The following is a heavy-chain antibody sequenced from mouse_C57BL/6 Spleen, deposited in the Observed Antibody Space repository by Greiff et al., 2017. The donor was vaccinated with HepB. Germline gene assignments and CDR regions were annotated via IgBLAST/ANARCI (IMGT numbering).Heavy chain of an antibody. D-gene: IGHD2-1*01. V-gene: IGHV1-64*01. J-gene: IGHJ1*03. CDR1: GYTFTSYW. Sequence: VQLKQPGAELVKPGASVKLSCKASGYTFTSYWMHWVKQRPGQGLEWIGMIHPNSGSTNYNEKFKSKATLTVDKSSSTAYMQLSSLTSEDSAVYYCAREGGYYGKGNWYFDVWGTGTTVTVSS. CDR2: IHPNSGST. CDR3: AREGGYYGKGNWYFDV.